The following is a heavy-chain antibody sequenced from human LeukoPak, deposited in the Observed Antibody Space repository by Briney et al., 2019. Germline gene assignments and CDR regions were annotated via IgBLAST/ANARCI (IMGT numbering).Heavy chain of an antibody. J-gene: IGHJ4*02. CDR2: INPNSGGT. CDR1: GYTFTGYY. CDR3: ARDPYYDSSGYYPFDY. V-gene: IGHV1-2*06. Sequence: ASVKVSCKASGYTFTGYYMHWVRQAPGQGLEWMGRINPNSGGTNYAQKFQGRVTMTRDTSISTAYMELSRLRSDDTAVYYCARDPYYDSSGYYPFDYWGQGTLVTVSS. D-gene: IGHD3-22*01.